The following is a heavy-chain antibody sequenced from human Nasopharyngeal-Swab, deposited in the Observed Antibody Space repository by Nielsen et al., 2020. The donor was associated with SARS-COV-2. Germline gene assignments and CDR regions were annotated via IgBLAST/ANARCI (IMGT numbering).Heavy chain of an antibody. CDR1: GGSISSYY. J-gene: IGHJ5*02. CDR2: IYYSGST. V-gene: IGHV4-59*01. Sequence: PETLSLTCTVSGGSISSYYWSWIRQLEGKGLEWIGYIYYSGSTNYNPTLKSRVTISVDTSKNQFSLKLSSVTAADTAVYYCASGGSSWYGDWFDPWGQGTLVTVSS. D-gene: IGHD6-13*01. CDR3: ASGGSSWYGDWFDP.